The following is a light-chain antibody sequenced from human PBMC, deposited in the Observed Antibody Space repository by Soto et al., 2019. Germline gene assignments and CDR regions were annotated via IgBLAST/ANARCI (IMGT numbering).Light chain of an antibody. CDR3: QQYGSSPSIT. Sequence: DIVMTQSPDSLAVSPGERATLSCRASQIVSSSYLAWYQQKPGQAPRLLIYGASSRATGIPDRFSGSGSGTDFTLTISRLEPEDFAVYYCQQYGSSPSITFGQGTRLEIK. V-gene: IGKV3-20*01. J-gene: IGKJ5*01. CDR1: QIVSSSY. CDR2: GAS.